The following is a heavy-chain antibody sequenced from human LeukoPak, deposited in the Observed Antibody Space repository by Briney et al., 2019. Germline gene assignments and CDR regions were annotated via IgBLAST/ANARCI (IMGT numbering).Heavy chain of an antibody. J-gene: IGHJ4*02. CDR3: AALDHGHDF. V-gene: IGHV3-74*01. CDR1: GFTFSTYW. CDR2: INRDASSI. Sequence: PGGSLRLSCAASGFTFSTYWMHWVRQAPGKGLVWVSRINRDASSIAYADSVQGRFTISRDNAKNTLYLQMNNLRAEDTAVYYCAALDHGHDFWGQGALVTVSS.